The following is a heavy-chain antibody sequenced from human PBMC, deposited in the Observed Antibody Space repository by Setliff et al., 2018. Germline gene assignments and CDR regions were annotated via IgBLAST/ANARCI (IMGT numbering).Heavy chain of an antibody. CDR1: GFIFSTYW. CDR3: ARTGTYRYFDY. V-gene: IGHV4-39*01. Sequence: GSLRLSCAASGFIFSTYWMSWVRQPPGKGLEWIGRIHYRGTTYSNASLASRLTISIDTAKNQFSLKLTSVTAADTAVYYCARTGTYRYFDYWGQGTRVTVSS. D-gene: IGHD1-1*01. CDR2: IHYRGTT. J-gene: IGHJ4*02.